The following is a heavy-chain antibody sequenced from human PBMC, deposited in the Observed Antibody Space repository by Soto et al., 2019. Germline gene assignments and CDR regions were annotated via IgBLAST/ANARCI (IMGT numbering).Heavy chain of an antibody. V-gene: IGHV1-69*04. J-gene: IGHJ4*02. Sequence: QVQLVQSGSEVKKPGSSVRVSCKTSGGTFSIYTISWVRQAPGQGLEWMGRVLPFLDITSYSQSFQGRVTISANRSTTTANKELSSLRSEDTAVHYCARDRFYSNWPNFDSWGQGTLVTVSS. CDR1: GGTFSIYT. CDR3: ARDRFYSNWPNFDS. D-gene: IGHD4-4*01. CDR2: VLPFLDIT.